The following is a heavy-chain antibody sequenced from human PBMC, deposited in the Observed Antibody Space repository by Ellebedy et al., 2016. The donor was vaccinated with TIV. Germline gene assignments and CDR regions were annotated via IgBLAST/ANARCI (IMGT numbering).Heavy chain of an antibody. V-gene: IGHV3-15*07. CDR2: IKSETDGETT. CDR3: ALMLGRPLTSFDY. D-gene: IGHD3-10*02. CDR1: GFPFNTAW. Sequence: PGGSLRFSCVVSGFPFNTAWMNWARQAPGKGLEWVGRIKSETDGETTDYAAPVKGRFTISRDDSRNTLYLQMNSLKTEETAVYYCALMLGRPLTSFDYWGQGTLVTVSS. J-gene: IGHJ4*02.